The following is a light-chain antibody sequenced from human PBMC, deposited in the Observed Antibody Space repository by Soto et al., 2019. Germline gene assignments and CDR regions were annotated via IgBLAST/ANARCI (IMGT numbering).Light chain of an antibody. Sequence: EIVLTQSPGTLSLSPGERATLSCRASQSVSSSYLAWYQQKPGQAPRLLIYGASSRATGIPDRFSGSGSGTDFTLTISRLEPDDFAVYYCQQYCSSPIFTFGHGTKVDIK. J-gene: IGKJ3*01. CDR2: GAS. V-gene: IGKV3-20*01. CDR3: QQYCSSPIFT. CDR1: QSVSSSY.